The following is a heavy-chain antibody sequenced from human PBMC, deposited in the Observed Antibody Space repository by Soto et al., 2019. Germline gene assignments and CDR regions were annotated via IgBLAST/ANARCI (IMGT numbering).Heavy chain of an antibody. D-gene: IGHD2-2*01. J-gene: IGHJ4*02. CDR1: GGSISSYY. CDR2: IYYSGST. Sequence: PSETLSLTCTVSGGSISSYYWSWIRQPPGKGLEWIGYIYYSGSTNYNPSLKSRVTISVDTSKNQFSLKLSSVTAADTAVYYCASVCSSTSCYDSDYGGQGTLVTAPQ. V-gene: IGHV4-59*01. CDR3: ASVCSSTSCYDSDY.